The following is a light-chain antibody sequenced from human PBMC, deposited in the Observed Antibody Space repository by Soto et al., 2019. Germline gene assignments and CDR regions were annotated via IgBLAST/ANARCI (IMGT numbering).Light chain of an antibody. CDR2: DTS. Sequence: EIVLTQSPATLSLSPGERATLSCRASESLYTYLAWFQQKPGQAPRPLIYDTSRRATGVPARFSGSGAGTDYTLTISSLEPEDFAVYYCQEHGNWPRRTFGPGTKVDIK. CDR1: ESLYTY. J-gene: IGKJ3*01. CDR3: QEHGNWPRRT. V-gene: IGKV3-11*01.